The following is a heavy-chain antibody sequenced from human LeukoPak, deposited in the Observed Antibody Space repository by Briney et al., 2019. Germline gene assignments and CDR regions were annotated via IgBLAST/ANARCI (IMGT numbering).Heavy chain of an antibody. V-gene: IGHV3-30*03. J-gene: IGHJ6*02. Sequence: PPGGSLRLSCAASGFTFSSYGMHWVRQAPGKGLEWVAVISYDGSNKYYADSVKGRFTISRDNAKNSLYLQMNSLRAEDTAVYYCARDPKRAYSYGYWANYYYYGMDVWGQGTTVTVSS. CDR2: ISYDGSNK. CDR1: GFTFSSYG. D-gene: IGHD5-18*01. CDR3: ARDPKRAYSYGYWANYYYYGMDV.